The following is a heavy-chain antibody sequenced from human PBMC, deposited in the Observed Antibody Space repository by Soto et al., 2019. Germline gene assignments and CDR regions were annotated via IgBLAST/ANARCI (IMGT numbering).Heavy chain of an antibody. CDR3: TTDPVTMIVVVPSSG. V-gene: IGHV4-30-2*05. CDR1: GGSISSGGYS. D-gene: IGHD3-22*01. Sequence: SETLSLTCAVSGGSISSGGYSWSWLRQPPGKGLEWIGYIFHSGSTYYNPSLKSRVTISVDTSKNQFSLKLSSVTAADTAVYYCTTDPVTMIVVVPSSGWGQGTLVTVSS. J-gene: IGHJ4*02. CDR2: IFHSGST.